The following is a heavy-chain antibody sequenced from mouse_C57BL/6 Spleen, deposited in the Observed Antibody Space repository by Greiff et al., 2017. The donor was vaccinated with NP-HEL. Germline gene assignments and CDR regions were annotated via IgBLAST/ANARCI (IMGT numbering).Heavy chain of an antibody. J-gene: IGHJ2*01. Sequence: QVQLQQSGAELVKPGASVKISCKASGYAFSSYWMNWVKQRPGKGLEWIGQIYPGDGDTNYNGKFKGKATLTADKSSSTAYMQLSSLTSEDSAVYFCARSENDGYSGYWGQGTTLTVSS. CDR3: ARSENDGYSGY. CDR1: GYAFSSYW. CDR2: IYPGDGDT. D-gene: IGHD2-3*01. V-gene: IGHV1-80*01.